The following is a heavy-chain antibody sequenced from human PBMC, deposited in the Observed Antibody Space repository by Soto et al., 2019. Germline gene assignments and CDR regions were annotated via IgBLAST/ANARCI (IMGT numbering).Heavy chain of an antibody. D-gene: IGHD2-15*01. J-gene: IGHJ4*02. CDR3: ARHEESRSPDSVYFDY. V-gene: IGHV4-59*08. Sequence: SETLSLTCAVYGGSFSSYYWSWIRQPPGKGLEWIGYIYYSGSTNYNPSLKSRVTISVDTSKNQFSLKLSSVTAADTAVYYCARHEESRSPDSVYFDYWGQGTLVTVSS. CDR2: IYYSGST. CDR1: GGSFSSYY.